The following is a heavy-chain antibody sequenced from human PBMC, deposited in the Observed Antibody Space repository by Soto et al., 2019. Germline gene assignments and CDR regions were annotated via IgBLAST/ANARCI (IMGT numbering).Heavy chain of an antibody. Sequence: QVQLVESWAGVVQPGTSLRLSCAASGFLFRNYAMHWVRQSPAKGLEWLAVISFDGANIFSAGAAKGRFTISRDNSKQTLYLQLDSLRPEDTGVYFCARDPYGGYIFDSWGQGTQVTLSS. CDR3: ARDPYGGYIFDS. CDR2: ISFDGANI. V-gene: IGHV3-30-3*01. J-gene: IGHJ4*02. CDR1: GFLFRNYA. D-gene: IGHD5-12*01.